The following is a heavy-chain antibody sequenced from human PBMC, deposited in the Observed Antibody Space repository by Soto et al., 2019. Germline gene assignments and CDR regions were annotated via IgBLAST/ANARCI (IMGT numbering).Heavy chain of an antibody. CDR1: GFTCRTFS. V-gene: IGHV3-23*01. J-gene: IGHJ5*02. Sequence: LGGYLRSSERASGFTCRTFSSRWVRRALGNGLEWVSAISGSGGSTYYADSVKGRFTISRDNSKNTLYPQMNSLRAEDTGVYYCEHSGRDLWGQGILVTVSS. CDR2: ISGSGGST. CDR3: EHSGRDL. D-gene: IGHD7-27*01.